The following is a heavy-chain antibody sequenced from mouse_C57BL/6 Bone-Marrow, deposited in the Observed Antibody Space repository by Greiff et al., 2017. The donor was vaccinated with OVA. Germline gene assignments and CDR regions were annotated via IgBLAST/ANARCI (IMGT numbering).Heavy chain of an antibody. CDR1: GFTFSSYG. CDR3: ARNFSFAY. J-gene: IGHJ3*01. D-gene: IGHD6-2*01. V-gene: IGHV5-6*02. CDR2: ISSGGSYT. Sequence: EVKLVESGGDLVKPGGSLKLSCAASGFTFSSYGMSWVRQTPDKRLEWVATISSGGSYTYYPDSVKGRFTISRDNAKNTLYLQMSSLKSEDTAMYYCARNFSFAYWGQGTLVTVSA.